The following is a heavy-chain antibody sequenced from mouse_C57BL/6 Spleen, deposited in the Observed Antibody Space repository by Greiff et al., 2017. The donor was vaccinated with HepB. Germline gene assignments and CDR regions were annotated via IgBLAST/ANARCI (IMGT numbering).Heavy chain of an antibody. CDR1: GFTFSDYY. Sequence: EVKLVESEGGLVQPGSSMKLSCTASGFTFSDYYMAWVRQVPEKGLEWVANINYDGSSTYYLDSLKSRFIISRDNAKNILYLQMSSLKSEDTATYYWARVGSSLYLYFDVWGTGTTVTVSS. CDR2: INYDGSST. V-gene: IGHV5-16*01. CDR3: ARVGSSLYLYFDV. J-gene: IGHJ1*03. D-gene: IGHD1-1*01.